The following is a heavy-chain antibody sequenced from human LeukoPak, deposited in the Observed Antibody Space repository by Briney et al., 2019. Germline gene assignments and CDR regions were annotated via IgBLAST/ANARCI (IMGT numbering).Heavy chain of an antibody. CDR1: GFTLSGYW. V-gene: IGHV3-7*01. Sequence: GGSLRLSCAASGFTLSGYWMSWVRRAPGKGLEWVSNIKQDGDEKYYVDSVKGRFTISRDNAKNSAYLQINSLRVEDTAVYYCAAVSYLPFDIWGQGTMVTVSS. J-gene: IGHJ3*02. CDR3: AAVSYLPFDI. CDR2: IKQDGDEK.